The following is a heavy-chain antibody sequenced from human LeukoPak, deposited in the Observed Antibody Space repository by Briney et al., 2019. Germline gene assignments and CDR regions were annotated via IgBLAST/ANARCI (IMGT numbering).Heavy chain of an antibody. Sequence: SETLSLTCSVSGGSISSSAYYWGWIRQPPGQGLEWIGSIYYSGNTNYNPSLKSRVTISVDTSKNQFSLKLSSVTAADTAVYYCARGLNPSLDYWGQGTLVTVSA. CDR1: GGSISSSAYY. V-gene: IGHV4-39*07. J-gene: IGHJ4*02. CDR2: IYYSGNT. CDR3: ARGLNPSLDY. D-gene: IGHD1-14*01.